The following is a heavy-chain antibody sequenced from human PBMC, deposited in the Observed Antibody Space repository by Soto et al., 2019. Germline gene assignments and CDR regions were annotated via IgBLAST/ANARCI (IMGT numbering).Heavy chain of an antibody. J-gene: IGHJ4*02. V-gene: IGHV3-48*03. Sequence: EVHLVESGGGLVQPGGSLRLSCAASGFTFSTYEMNWVRQAPGKGLEWVSYISNSGDTIYYADSVKGRFTIVRDNAKNSLYLQMNSLRVEDTALYYCARDGSRFDYWGQGTLVTVSS. CDR1: GFTFSTYE. D-gene: IGHD6-13*01. CDR3: ARDGSRFDY. CDR2: ISNSGDTI.